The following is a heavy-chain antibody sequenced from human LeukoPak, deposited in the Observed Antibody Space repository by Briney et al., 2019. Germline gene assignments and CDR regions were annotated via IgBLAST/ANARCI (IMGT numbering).Heavy chain of an antibody. V-gene: IGHV3-23*01. Sequence: GGSLRLSCAASGFTFSSYAMSWVRQAPGKGLEWVSAIGGSGDSTFYADSVKGRFTISRDNSKNTQYLEMNSLRAEDTAVYYCAKTNSPYYYNTSSYNDYWGQGTLVTVSS. D-gene: IGHD3-22*01. CDR1: GFTFSSYA. J-gene: IGHJ4*02. CDR3: AKTNSPYYYNTSSYNDY. CDR2: IGGSGDST.